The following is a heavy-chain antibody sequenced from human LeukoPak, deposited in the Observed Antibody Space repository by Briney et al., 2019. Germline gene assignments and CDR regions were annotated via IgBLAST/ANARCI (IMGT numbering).Heavy chain of an antibody. CDR1: GGSISSGGYY. J-gene: IGHJ3*02. CDR2: INHSGST. CDR3: AEGDPDAFDI. V-gene: IGHV4-39*07. Sequence: SETLSLTCTVSGGSISSGGYYWSWIRQPPGKGLEWIGEINHSGSTNYNPSLKSRVTISVDTSKNQFSLKLSSVTAADTAVYYCAEGDPDAFDIWGQGTMVTVSS. D-gene: IGHD3-16*01.